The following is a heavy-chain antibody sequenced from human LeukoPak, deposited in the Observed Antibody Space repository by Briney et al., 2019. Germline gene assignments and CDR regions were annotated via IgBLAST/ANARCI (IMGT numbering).Heavy chain of an antibody. CDR2: INPNSGGT. D-gene: IGHD2-2*01. Sequence: ASVKVSCKASGYTFTGYYMHWVRQAPGQGLEWMGWINPNSGGTNYAQKFQGRVTMTRDTSISTAYMELSRLRSDDTAVYYCARDLFVVATDDYWGPGTLVTVSS. CDR1: GYTFTGYY. V-gene: IGHV1-2*02. J-gene: IGHJ4*02. CDR3: ARDLFVVATDDY.